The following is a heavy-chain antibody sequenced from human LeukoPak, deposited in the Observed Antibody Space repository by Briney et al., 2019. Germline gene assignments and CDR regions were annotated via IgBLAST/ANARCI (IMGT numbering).Heavy chain of an antibody. CDR2: IKSKTDGGTT. CDR1: GFTFSRFE. Sequence: PGGSLRLSCVASGFTFSRFELNWVRQAPGKGLERVGRIKSKTDGGTTDYAAPVKGRFTISRDDSKNTLYLQMNSLKTEDTAVYYCTNSGDLWGQGTLVIVSS. D-gene: IGHD1-26*01. CDR3: TNSGDL. V-gene: IGHV3-15*01. J-gene: IGHJ5*02.